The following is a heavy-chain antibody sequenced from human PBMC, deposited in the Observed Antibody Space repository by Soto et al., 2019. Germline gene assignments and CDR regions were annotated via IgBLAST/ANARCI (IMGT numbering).Heavy chain of an antibody. V-gene: IGHV3-15*01. CDR3: AADDSVASANVDY. D-gene: IGHD2-15*01. Sequence: EVQLVESGGGFVKPGGTLRLSCAASGFTFRNAWMSWVRQFPGKGLEWVGRIRSKADGGTADYAAPVEGRFTISRDDSKNTLYLQMNSLKTEDTAVYFCAADDSVASANVDYWGQGTLVTVSP. J-gene: IGHJ4*02. CDR2: IRSKADGGTA. CDR1: GFTFRNAW.